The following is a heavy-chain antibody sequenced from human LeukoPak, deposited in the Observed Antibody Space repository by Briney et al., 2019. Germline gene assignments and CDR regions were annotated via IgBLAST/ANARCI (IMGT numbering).Heavy chain of an antibody. CDR3: ARLKMYYDILTGHWYYFDY. V-gene: IGHV5-51*01. D-gene: IGHD3-9*01. J-gene: IGHJ4*02. CDR1: GYSFTSYW. CDR2: IYPGDSDT. Sequence: GESLKISCKGSGYSFTSYWIGWVRQMPGKGLEWMGIIYPGDSDTRYSPSFQGQVTISADKSISTAYLQWSSLKASDTAMYYCARLKMYYDILTGHWYYFDYWGQGTLVTVSS.